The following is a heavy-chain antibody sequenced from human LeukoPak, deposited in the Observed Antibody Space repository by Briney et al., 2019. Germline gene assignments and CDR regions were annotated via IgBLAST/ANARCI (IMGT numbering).Heavy chain of an antibody. CDR1: GFTFGNYP. CDR2: LSDGGGNT. Sequence: PGGSLRLSCVASGFTFGNYPMSWVRQAPGKGLEWVSALSDGGGNTFYADSVKGRFTISRDNSKNTLFLQMNGLRAEDTAVYYCAKASLDYYYGMDVWGQGTTVTVSS. J-gene: IGHJ6*02. CDR3: AKASLDYYYGMDV. V-gene: IGHV3-23*01.